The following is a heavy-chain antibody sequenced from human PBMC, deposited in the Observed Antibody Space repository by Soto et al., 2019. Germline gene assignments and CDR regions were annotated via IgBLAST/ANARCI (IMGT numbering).Heavy chain of an antibody. CDR2: IYYSGST. J-gene: IGHJ4*02. Sequence: SETLSLTCTVSGGSISSSSYYWGWIRQPPGKGLEWIGSIYYSGSTYYNPSLKSRVTISVDTSKNQFSLKLSSVTAADTAVYYCARHSFGLQYSSGWYHDYWGQGTLVTVSS. D-gene: IGHD6-19*01. CDR1: GGSISSSSYY. V-gene: IGHV4-39*01. CDR3: ARHSFGLQYSSGWYHDY.